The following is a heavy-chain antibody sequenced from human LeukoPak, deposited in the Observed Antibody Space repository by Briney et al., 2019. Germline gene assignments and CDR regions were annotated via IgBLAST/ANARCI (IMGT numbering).Heavy chain of an antibody. CDR1: GFTFSSYG. D-gene: IGHD4-11*01. CDR2: ISYDGSNK. J-gene: IGHJ4*02. V-gene: IGHV3-30*19. Sequence: GRSLRLSCAASGFTFSSYGMHWVRQAPGKGLEWVAVISYDGSNKYYADSVKGRFTISRDNSKNTLYLQMNSLRAEDTAVYYCARDLSDYSNYGEGFDYWGQGTLVTVSS. CDR3: ARDLSDYSNYGEGFDY.